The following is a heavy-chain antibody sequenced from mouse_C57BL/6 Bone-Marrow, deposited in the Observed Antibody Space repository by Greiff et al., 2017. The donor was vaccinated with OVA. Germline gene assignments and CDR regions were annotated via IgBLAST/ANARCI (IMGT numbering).Heavy chain of an antibody. V-gene: IGHV1-42*01. CDR1: GYSFTGYY. CDR2: INPSTGGT. Sequence: EVQLQQSGPELVKPGASVKISCKASGYSFTGYYMNWVKQSPEKSLEWIGEINPSTGGTTYNQKFKAKATLTVDKSSSTAYMQLKSLTSEDSAVYYCARHCYFDYWGQGTTLTVSS. J-gene: IGHJ2*01. CDR3: ARHCYFDY.